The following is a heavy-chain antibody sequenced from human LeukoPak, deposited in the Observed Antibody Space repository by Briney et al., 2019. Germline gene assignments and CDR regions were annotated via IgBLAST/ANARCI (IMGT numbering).Heavy chain of an antibody. Sequence: PGGSLRLSCAASGFTFSSYWMSWVRQAPGKGLEWVANIKQDGGEKYYVDSVKGRFTISRDNAKNSLYLQMNSLRAEDTAVYYCAREWLYYDFWSGYQARGYYFDYWGQGTLVTVSS. CDR1: GFTFSSYW. CDR3: AREWLYYDFWSGYQARGYYFDY. V-gene: IGHV3-7*01. D-gene: IGHD3-3*01. CDR2: IKQDGGEK. J-gene: IGHJ4*02.